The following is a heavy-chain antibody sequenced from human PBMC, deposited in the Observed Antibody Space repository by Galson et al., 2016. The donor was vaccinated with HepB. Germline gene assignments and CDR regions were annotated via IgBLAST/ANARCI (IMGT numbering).Heavy chain of an antibody. V-gene: IGHV3-74*03. CDR2: INSDGSIT. Sequence: SLRLSCAASGLNFSPYWMHWVRQVPGKGLMWLSHINSDGSITTYADSVRGRFSISRDNAKNTLYLHMNGLRAEDTAHYYSALEKIYVGSLDVWGQGTTVTVSS. D-gene: IGHD3-10*01. J-gene: IGHJ6*01. CDR1: GLNFSPYW. CDR3: ALEKIYVGSLDV.